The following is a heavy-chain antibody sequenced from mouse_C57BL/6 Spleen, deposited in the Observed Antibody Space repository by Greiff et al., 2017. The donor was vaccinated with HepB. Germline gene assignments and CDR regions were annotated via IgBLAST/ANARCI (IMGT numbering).Heavy chain of an antibody. Sequence: EVKLVESGGGLVKPGGSLKLSCAASGFTFSDYGMHWVRQAPEKGLEWVAYISSGSSTIYYADTVKGRFTISRDNAKNTLFLQMTSLRSEDTAMYYCARGYGSSRGYFDVWGTGTTVTVSS. D-gene: IGHD1-1*01. CDR3: ARGYGSSRGYFDV. J-gene: IGHJ1*03. V-gene: IGHV5-17*01. CDR2: ISSGSSTI. CDR1: GFTFSDYG.